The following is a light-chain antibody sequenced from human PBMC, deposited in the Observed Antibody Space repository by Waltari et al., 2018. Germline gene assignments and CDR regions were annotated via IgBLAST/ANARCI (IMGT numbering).Light chain of an antibody. J-gene: IGKJ5*01. CDR3: QQRSNWPPSIT. CDR2: GGS. Sequence: EIVLTQSPATLSLSPGERATLSCRASQSVNNYLAWYQHKPGQTPRLLIYGGSNRATGIPARFSGSGSGTDFTLTISSLEPEDFAVYYCQQRSNWPPSITFGQGTRLEIK. CDR1: QSVNNY. V-gene: IGKV3-11*01.